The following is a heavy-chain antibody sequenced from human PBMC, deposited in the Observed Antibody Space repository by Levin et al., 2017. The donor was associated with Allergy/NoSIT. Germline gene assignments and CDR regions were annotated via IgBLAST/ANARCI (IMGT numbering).Heavy chain of an antibody. CDR3: ARSHSSPLDY. CDR2: INAGNGNT. Sequence: ASVKVPCKASGYTFTNYAMHWVRQAPGQTLEWMGWINAGNGNTQYSQKFQGRVTLTRDTSASTAYMELSSLTSEDTAVYYCARSHSSPLDYWGQGTLVTVSS. CDR1: GYTFTNYA. D-gene: IGHD6-13*01. J-gene: IGHJ4*02. V-gene: IGHV1-3*01.